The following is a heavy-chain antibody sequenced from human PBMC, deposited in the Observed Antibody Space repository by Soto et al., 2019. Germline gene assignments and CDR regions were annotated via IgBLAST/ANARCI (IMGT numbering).Heavy chain of an antibody. V-gene: IGHV3-49*03. CDR2: IRSKAYGGTT. Sequence: GGSLRLSCTASGFTFGDYAMSWFRQAPGKGLEWVGFIRSKAYGGTTEYAASVKGQVTISADKSISTAYLQRSSLKASDTAMYYCARVPQNIVLARGGYYYYGMDVWGQGTTVTVSS. J-gene: IGHJ6*02. D-gene: IGHD2-2*01. CDR1: GFTFGDYA. CDR3: ARVPQNIVLARGGYYYYGMDV.